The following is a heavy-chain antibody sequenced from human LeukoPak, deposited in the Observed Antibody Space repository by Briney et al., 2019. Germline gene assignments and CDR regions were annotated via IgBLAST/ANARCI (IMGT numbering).Heavy chain of an antibody. V-gene: IGHV4-59*01. CDR1: GGSISDYY. J-gene: IGHJ6*03. Sequence: SETLSLTCTVSGGSISDYYWNWIRQPPGKGLEWIGCIYYSGSTTYNPSLKSRVTMSVDTAKNQFSLKLRSVTAADTAVYFCARGDFCSKSNCYLRPMDVWGKGTTVTVSS. CDR3: ARGDFCSKSNCYLRPMDV. D-gene: IGHD3-3*01. CDR2: IYYSGST.